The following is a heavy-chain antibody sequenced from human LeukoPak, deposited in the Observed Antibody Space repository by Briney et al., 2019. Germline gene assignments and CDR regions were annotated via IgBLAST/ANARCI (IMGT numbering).Heavy chain of an antibody. J-gene: IGHJ4*02. CDR1: GYSFTSYW. V-gene: IGHV5-51*01. CDR2: IYPGDSDT. CDR3: ARPGSYYGSGSYIDY. D-gene: IGHD3-10*01. Sequence: GESLKISCKGSGYSFTSYWIGWVRQMPGKGLEWMGIIYPGDSDTRYSPSFQGQVTISADKSISTAYLQWSGLKASDTAMYYCARPGSYYGSGSYIDYWGQGTLVTVSS.